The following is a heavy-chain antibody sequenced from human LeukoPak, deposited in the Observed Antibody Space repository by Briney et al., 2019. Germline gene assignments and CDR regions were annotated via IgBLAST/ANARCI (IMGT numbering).Heavy chain of an antibody. D-gene: IGHD6-13*01. CDR3: AREISWSRGAFDI. CDR1: GGSISSSSYY. J-gene: IGHJ3*02. Sequence: SETLSLTCTVSGGSISSSSYYWGWIRQPPGKGLEWIGSIYYSGSTYYNPSLKSRVTISVDTSKNQFSLKLSSVTAADTAVYYCAREISWSRGAFDIWGQGTMVTVSS. V-gene: IGHV4-39*02. CDR2: IYYSGST.